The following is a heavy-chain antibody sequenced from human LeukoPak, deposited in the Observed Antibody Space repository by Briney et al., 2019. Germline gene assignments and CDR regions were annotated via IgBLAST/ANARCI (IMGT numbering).Heavy chain of an antibody. J-gene: IGHJ6*02. CDR1: GYTFTSYD. CDR3: ARQKGDTAMEHYNGLDV. CDR2: MNPNSGNT. V-gene: IGHV1-8*01. Sequence: ASVKVSCKASGYTFTSYDINWVRQATGQGLEWVGWMNPNSGNTGYAQKFQGRVTMTRNTSISTAYMELSSLRSEDTAVYYCARQKGDTAMEHYNGLDVWGQGTTVTVSS. D-gene: IGHD5-18*01.